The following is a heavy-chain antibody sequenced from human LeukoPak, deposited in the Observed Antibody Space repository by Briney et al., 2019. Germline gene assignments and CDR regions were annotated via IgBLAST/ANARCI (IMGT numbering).Heavy chain of an antibody. CDR3: ARGGGQRITIFGVVTHSYYCYYGMDV. V-gene: IGHV1-8*01. CDR1: GYTFTSYD. CDR2: MNPNSGNT. Sequence: ASVKVSCKASGYTFTSYDINWVRQATGQGLEWMGWMNPNSGNTGYAQKFQGRVTMTRNTSISTAYMELSSLRSEDTAVYYCARGGGQRITIFGVVTHSYYCYYGMDVWGQGTTVTVSS. J-gene: IGHJ6*02. D-gene: IGHD3-3*01.